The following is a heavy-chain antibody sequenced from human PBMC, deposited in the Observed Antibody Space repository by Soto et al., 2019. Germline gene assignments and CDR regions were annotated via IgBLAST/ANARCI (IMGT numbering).Heavy chain of an antibody. CDR1: GFTFSSYD. V-gene: IGHV3-30*18. Sequence: QVQLVESGGGVVQPGRSLRLSCAASGFTFSSYDMHWVRQAPGKGLECVAVISYDGSDKYYADSVKGRFTISRDTSKNTLYLQMNSLRVEDTAVYYCAKSVAAALYGMDVWGQGTTVTVSS. CDR3: AKSVAAALYGMDV. D-gene: IGHD6-13*01. CDR2: ISYDGSDK. J-gene: IGHJ6*02.